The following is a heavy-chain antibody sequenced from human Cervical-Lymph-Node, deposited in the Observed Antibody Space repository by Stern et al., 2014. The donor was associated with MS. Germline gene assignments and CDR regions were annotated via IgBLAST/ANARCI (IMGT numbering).Heavy chain of an antibody. CDR2: IIPIFGTT. CDR1: GDTLSNFA. V-gene: IGHV1-69*01. Sequence: QVQLQQSGAEVKKPGSSVTVSCKASGDTLSNFAISWVRQAPGQGLEWMGGIIPIFGTTHYAQNFQDRITITADQSTGTAYMDLSSLRSEDTAVYYCARDNDDHGMDVWGQGTTITVSS. CDR3: ARDNDDHGMDV. J-gene: IGHJ6*02. D-gene: IGHD1-1*01.